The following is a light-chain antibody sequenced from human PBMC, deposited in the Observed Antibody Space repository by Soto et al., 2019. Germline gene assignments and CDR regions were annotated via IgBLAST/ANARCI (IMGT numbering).Light chain of an antibody. CDR1: QSISSA. J-gene: IGKJ1*01. CDR2: DAS. V-gene: IGKV3-11*01. Sequence: EIVLTQSPATLSLSPGDTATLSCRASQSISSALAWYQQRPGQAPRLLIYDASDRADGIPARFSGTRSGTDFTLTISSLEPEDFAVYYCQQRTDRPPWTFGQGTKVESK. CDR3: QQRTDRPPWT.